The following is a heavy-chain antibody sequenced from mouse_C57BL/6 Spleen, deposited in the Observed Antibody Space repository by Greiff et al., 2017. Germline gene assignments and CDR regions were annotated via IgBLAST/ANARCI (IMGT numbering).Heavy chain of an antibody. CDR1: GYTFTDYY. V-gene: IGHV1-76*01. CDR2: IYPGSGNT. Sequence: VQLQESGAELVRPGASVKLSCKASGYTFTDYYINWVKQRPGQGLEWIARIYPGSGNTYYNEKFKGKATLTAEKSSSTAYMQLSSLTSEDSAVYFCASEDYAMDYWGQGTSVTVSS. CDR3: ASEDYAMDY. J-gene: IGHJ4*01.